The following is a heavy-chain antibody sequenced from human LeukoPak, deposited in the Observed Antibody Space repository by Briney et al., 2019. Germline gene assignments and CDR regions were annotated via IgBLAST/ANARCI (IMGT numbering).Heavy chain of an antibody. J-gene: IGHJ4*02. V-gene: IGHV4-39*07. CDR1: GGSISSSSYY. D-gene: IGHD1-26*01. CDR2: IYYSGST. Sequence: PSETLSLACTVSGGSISSSSYYWGGIRQPPGKGLEWIGSIYYSGSTYYNPSLKSRVTISVVTSKNQFSLKLSSVTAADTAVYYCARVGGPFDYWGQGTLVTVSS. CDR3: ARVGGPFDY.